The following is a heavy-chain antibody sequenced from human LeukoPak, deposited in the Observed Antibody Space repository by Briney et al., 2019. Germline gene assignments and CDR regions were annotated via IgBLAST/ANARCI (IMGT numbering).Heavy chain of an antibody. J-gene: IGHJ5*02. D-gene: IGHD6-13*01. V-gene: IGHV4-59*08. Sequence: PSETLSLTCTVSGGSINGHLWSWIRQPPGKELEWIGYIFSGATNYNPSLKSRVSISVDTSKNQFSLNLTSVTAADTAVYYCAGLHFAAAEEFDPWGQGTLVTVSS. CDR2: IFSGAT. CDR1: GGSINGHL. CDR3: AGLHFAAAEEFDP.